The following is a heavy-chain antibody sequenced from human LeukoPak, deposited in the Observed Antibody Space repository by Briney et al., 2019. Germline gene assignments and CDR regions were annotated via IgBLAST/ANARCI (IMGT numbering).Heavy chain of an antibody. CDR2: IYPGDSET. CDR3: ARRSPTDWFDP. Sequence: GESLKISCKGSGYAFSNYWIVWVRQMPGKGLEWMGIIYPGDSETRYSPSFQGPVTISADKSIDTAYLQWSSLKASDTAIYYCARRSPTDWFDPWGQGTLVTVSS. CDR1: GYAFSNYW. J-gene: IGHJ5*02. V-gene: IGHV5-51*01.